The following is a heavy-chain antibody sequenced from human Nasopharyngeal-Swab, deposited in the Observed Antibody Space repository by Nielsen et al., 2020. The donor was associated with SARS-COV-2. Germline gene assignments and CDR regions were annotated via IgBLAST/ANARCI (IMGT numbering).Heavy chain of an antibody. J-gene: IGHJ6*02. V-gene: IGHV3-74*01. Sequence: GESLKISCVGSGFTFSRNWMHWVRQAPGKGLVWVSRINGDGSSRSYADSVKDRFTISRDNSKNTLYLQTNSLRVEDTAVYYCAKAPYLRGLDVWGQGTTVTVSS. D-gene: IGHD2-21*01. CDR1: GFTFSRNW. CDR3: AKAPYLRGLDV. CDR2: INGDGSSR.